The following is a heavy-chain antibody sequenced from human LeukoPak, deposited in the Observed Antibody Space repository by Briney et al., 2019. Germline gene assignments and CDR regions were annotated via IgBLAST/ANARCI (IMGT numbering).Heavy chain of an antibody. V-gene: IGHV4-4*07. CDR3: ARDGRVLRYFDWFPGGWFDP. J-gene: IGHJ5*02. CDR2: IYTSGST. D-gene: IGHD3-9*01. Sequence: KTSETLSLTCTVSGGSISSYYWSWIRQPAGKGLEWIGRIYTSGSTNYNPSLKSRVTMSVDTSKNQFSLKLSSVTAADTAVYYCARDGRVLRYFDWFPGGWFDPWGQGTLVTVSS. CDR1: GGSISSYY.